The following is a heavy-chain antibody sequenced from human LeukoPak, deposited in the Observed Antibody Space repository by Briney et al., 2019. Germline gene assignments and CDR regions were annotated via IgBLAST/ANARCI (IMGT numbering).Heavy chain of an antibody. V-gene: IGHV3-74*03. CDR3: APIGAGY. CDR1: GITFTGNW. Sequence: PGGSLRLSCAASGITFTGNWHWVRPAPGKGRVWVSLLRSVGSSTTYAASVKGRFTISRDSAKNTLYLQMNSLRVEDTAVYYCAPIGAGYRGQGTLGTVS. CDR2: LRSVGSST. D-gene: IGHD4/OR15-4a*01. J-gene: IGHJ4*02.